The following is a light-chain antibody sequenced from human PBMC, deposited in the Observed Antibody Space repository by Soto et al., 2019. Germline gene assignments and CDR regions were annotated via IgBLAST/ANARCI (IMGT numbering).Light chain of an antibody. V-gene: IGLV2-14*01. CDR3: SSYTSSSTRV. CDR1: SSDVGGYNY. Sequence: QSALTQPAYVSGSPGQSITIPCTGTSSDVGGYNYVSWYEQHPGKAPKLMIYEVSNRPSGVTNRFSGSKSGNTASLTISGLQAEDEADYYCSSYTSSSTRVFGGGAKLTVL. CDR2: EVS. J-gene: IGLJ3*02.